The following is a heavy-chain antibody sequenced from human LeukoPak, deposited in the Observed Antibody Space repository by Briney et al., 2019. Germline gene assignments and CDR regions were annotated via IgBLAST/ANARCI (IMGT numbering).Heavy chain of an antibody. CDR2: ISWNSGSI. J-gene: IGHJ4*02. CDR1: GFTFDDYA. V-gene: IGHV3-9*01. CDR3: AKDNSSWTDYLDD. Sequence: GGSLRLSCAASGFTFDDYAMHWVRQAPGKGLEWVSGISWNSGSIGYADSVKGRFTISRDNAKNSLYLQMNSLRAEDTALYYCAKDNSSWTDYLDDWGQGTLVSVS. D-gene: IGHD6-13*01.